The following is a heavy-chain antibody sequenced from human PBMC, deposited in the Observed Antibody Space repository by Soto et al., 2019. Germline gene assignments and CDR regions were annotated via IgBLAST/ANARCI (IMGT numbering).Heavy chain of an antibody. CDR1: GFNFRDFW. Sequence: PGGSLRLSCEASGFNFRDFWMHWVRQPPGKGPEWVSNIPSDGRDVSYADSVRGRFTISRDDARNTLYLQMSDLRVEDTAIYYCTRDDSGLGIDYWGQVTPVPVSP. CDR3: TRDDSGLGIDY. CDR2: IPSDGRDV. J-gene: IGHJ4*02. V-gene: IGHV3-74*01. D-gene: IGHD1-26*01.